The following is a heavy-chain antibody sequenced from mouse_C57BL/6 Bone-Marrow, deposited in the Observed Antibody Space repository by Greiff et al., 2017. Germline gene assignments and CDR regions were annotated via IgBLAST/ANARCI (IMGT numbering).Heavy chain of an antibody. CDR3: ARKGTMINYAMDY. D-gene: IGHD2-4*01. CDR1: GFSLTSSG. CDR2: IWSGGST. J-gene: IGHJ4*01. V-gene: IGHV2-2*01. Sequence: QVQLQQSGPGLVQPSQSLSITCTVSGFSLTSSGVHWVRPSPGKGLEWLGVIWSGGSTDYNAAFISRLSISKDNSKSQVFFKLNSLQADDTAIYYCARKGTMINYAMDYWGQGTTVTVSS.